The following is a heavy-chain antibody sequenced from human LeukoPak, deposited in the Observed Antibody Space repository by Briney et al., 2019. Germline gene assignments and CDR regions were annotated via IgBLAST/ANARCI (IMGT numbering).Heavy chain of an antibody. CDR1: GGSISSYY. D-gene: IGHD5-12*01. CDR3: ATGVATVPVDY. Sequence: SETLSLTCTVSGGSISSYYWSWIRQPPGKGLEWIGYISYIGITNYNPSLKSRVTISVDTYKNQFSLKLSSVTAADTAVYYCATGVATVPVDYWGQGTLVTVSS. J-gene: IGHJ4*02. CDR2: ISYIGIT. V-gene: IGHV4-59*01.